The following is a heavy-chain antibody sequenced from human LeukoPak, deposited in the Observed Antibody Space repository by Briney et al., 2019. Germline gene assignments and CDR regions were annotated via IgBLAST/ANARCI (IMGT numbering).Heavy chain of an antibody. CDR2: IAYDGGRT. D-gene: IGHD3-22*01. CDR3: AKDVGDSSGRGPGY. J-gene: IGHJ4*02. Sequence: GSLNLSCAASGFIFSSSGKHWVRQAPGKGLEWVAFIAYDGGRTYYADSVKGRFTISGDNPTNTLYLQMNNLRVEDTAVYYCAKDVGDSSGRGPGYWGQGTLVTVFS. V-gene: IGHV3-30*02. CDR1: GFIFSSSG.